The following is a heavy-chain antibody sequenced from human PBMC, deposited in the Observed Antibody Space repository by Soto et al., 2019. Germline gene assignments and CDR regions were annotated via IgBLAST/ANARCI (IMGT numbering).Heavy chain of an antibody. J-gene: IGHJ5*02. Sequence: ASVKVSCKASGYTFTIYCIIWVRQAPGQGLEWMGWISAYNGNTNYAQKLQGRVTMTTDTSTSTAYMELRSLRSDDTAVYYCARVHYPGKCWFDPWGQGTLVTVSS. CDR3: ARVHYPGKCWFDP. D-gene: IGHD3-10*01. CDR2: ISAYNGNT. CDR1: GYTFTIYC. V-gene: IGHV1-18*01.